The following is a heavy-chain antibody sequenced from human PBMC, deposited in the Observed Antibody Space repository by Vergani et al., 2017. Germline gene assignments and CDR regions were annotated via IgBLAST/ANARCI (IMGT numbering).Heavy chain of an antibody. J-gene: IGHJ4*02. CDR1: GESFSSFY. CDR2: INNDGHT. CDR3: AVRPRVNLVGGEIGTKRTFYY. D-gene: IGHD1-1*01. V-gene: IGHV4-34*02. Sequence: QVQLQQWGAGVVKPSGTLSLTCAVFGESFSSFYWSWIRQPPGKGLEWIGEINNDGHTNYNPSLESRVTVSRDTAKNQFSLNLLSVTAADTAMYYCAVRPRVNLVGGEIGTKRTFYYWSQGSLVTVSS.